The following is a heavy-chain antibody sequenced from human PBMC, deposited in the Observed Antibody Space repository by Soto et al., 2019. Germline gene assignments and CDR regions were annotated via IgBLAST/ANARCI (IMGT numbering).Heavy chain of an antibody. D-gene: IGHD6-13*01. J-gene: IGHJ5*02. CDR2: MNPNSGNT. V-gene: IGHV1-8*01. CDR3: AREMSAAGTGWFEP. Sequence: QVQLVQSGAEVKKPGASVKVSCKASGYTFTSYDINWVRQATGQGLEWMGWMNPNSGNTDYAQKFQGRVTMTRNTSIRPAYMELSTLRSEDTAVYYCAREMSAAGTGWFEPWGQGTLVTVSS. CDR1: GYTFTSYD.